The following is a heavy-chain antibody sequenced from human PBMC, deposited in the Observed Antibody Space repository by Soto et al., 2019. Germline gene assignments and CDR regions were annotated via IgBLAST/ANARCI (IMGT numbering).Heavy chain of an antibody. V-gene: IGHV3-72*01. J-gene: IGHJ3*01. Sequence: EVQVVESGGGLVQPGGSLRLLCAVSGLTFSDYYFDWVRQSPGKGLEWVGRSKNKANGYTMEYAASVKGRFTISRDDSKNSVFLQMSSLRTEDTAVYYCVIVGRTSWGHGTTVTVPS. CDR1: GLTFSDYY. CDR3: VIVGRTS. CDR2: SKNKANGYTM. D-gene: IGHD3-3*01.